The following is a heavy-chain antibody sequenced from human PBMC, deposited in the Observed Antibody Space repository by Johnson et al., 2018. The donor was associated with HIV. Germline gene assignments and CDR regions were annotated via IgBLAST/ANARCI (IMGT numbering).Heavy chain of an antibody. CDR1: GFTFSNAW. CDR2: IKSKTDGGTT. D-gene: IGHD2-15*01. Sequence: EVQLVESGGGLVKPGESLRLSCAASGFTFSNAWMHWVRQAPGKGLEWVGRIKSKTDGGTTDYAAPVKGRFTISRDDSKNTMYLQMNSLKIEDTSVYYCTTDHFSGDSCCCVGSCYNSFDILCQGTMVPVPS. J-gene: IGHJ3*02. V-gene: IGHV3-15*01. CDR3: TTDHFSGDSCCCVGSCYNSFDI.